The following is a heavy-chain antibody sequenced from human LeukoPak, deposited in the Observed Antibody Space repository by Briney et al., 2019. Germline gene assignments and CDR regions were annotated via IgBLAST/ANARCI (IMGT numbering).Heavy chain of an antibody. Sequence: PGGSLRLSCAASGFTFSSYSMNWVRQAPGKGLEWVSSISDSGGSTYYADSVKGRFTISRDNSKNTLYLQMHSLKAEDTALYYCAKDRLGYGDYDYWGQGNLVTVSS. CDR3: AKDRLGYGDYDY. CDR2: ISDSGGST. CDR1: GFTFSSYS. J-gene: IGHJ4*02. V-gene: IGHV3-23*01. D-gene: IGHD4-17*01.